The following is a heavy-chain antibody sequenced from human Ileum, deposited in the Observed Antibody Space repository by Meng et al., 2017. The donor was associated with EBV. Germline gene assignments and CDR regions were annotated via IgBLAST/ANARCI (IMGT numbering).Heavy chain of an antibody. V-gene: IGHV3-11*01. CDR3: ARENYGSDY. D-gene: IGHD4-17*01. J-gene: IGHJ4*02. Sequence: QVQLGESGGGLVKPGGSVRLSCVASGFTLGDYYMGWTRQAPGKGLEWISYIDSGSTTINYADSVKGRFTISRDNAMNTLYLEMNYLRADDTAVYYCARENYGSDYWGQGTLVTVSS. CDR1: GFTLGDYY. CDR2: IDSGSTTI.